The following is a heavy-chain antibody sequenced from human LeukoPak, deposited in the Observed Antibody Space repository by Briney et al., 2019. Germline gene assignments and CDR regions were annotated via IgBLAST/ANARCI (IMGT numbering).Heavy chain of an antibody. CDR3: AREGSDGSSSP. V-gene: IGHV4-38-2*02. CDR2: IYHSGST. D-gene: IGHD6-6*01. CDR1: GYSISSGYY. Sequence: SETLSLTCAVSGYSISSGYYWGWIRQPPGKGLEWIGSIYHSGSTYYNPSLKSRVTISVDTSKNQFSLKLSSVTAADTAVYYCAREGSDGSSSPWGQGTLVTVSS. J-gene: IGHJ5*02.